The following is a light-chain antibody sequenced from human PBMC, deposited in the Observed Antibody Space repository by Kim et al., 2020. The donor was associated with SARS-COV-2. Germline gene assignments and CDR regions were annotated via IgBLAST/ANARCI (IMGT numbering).Light chain of an antibody. J-gene: IGKJ2*01. CDR1: QSVSSNY. CDR3: QQYGSSPYT. Sequence: EIVLTQSPGTLSLSPGERATLSCRASQSVSSNYLAWYQQKPGQAPRLLIYGASSRATGIPDRFSGSGSGTDFILTISRLEPEDFAVYYCQQYGSSPYTFGQGTKLEI. CDR2: GAS. V-gene: IGKV3-20*01.